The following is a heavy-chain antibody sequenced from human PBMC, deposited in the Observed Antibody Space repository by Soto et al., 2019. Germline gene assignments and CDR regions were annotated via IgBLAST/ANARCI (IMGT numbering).Heavy chain of an antibody. D-gene: IGHD3-3*01. J-gene: IGHJ6*03. Sequence: SETLSLTCTVSGGSISSSSYYWGWIRQPPGKGLEWIGSIYYSGSTYYNPSLKSRVTISVDTSKNQFSLKLSSVTAADTAVYYCARQGRYDFWSGYYEYYYYYMDVWGKGTTVTVSS. CDR2: IYYSGST. CDR3: ARQGRYDFWSGYYEYYYYYMDV. CDR1: GGSISSSSYY. V-gene: IGHV4-39*01.